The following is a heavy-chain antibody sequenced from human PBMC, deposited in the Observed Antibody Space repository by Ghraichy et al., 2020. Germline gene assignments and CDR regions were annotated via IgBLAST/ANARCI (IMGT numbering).Heavy chain of an antibody. V-gene: IGHV3-30*18. CDR2: ISYDGSNK. CDR1: GFTFSSYG. J-gene: IGHJ4*02. D-gene: IGHD6-6*01. CDR3: AKERRGIAARPALHPLDY. Sequence: GGSLRLSCAASGFTFSSYGMHWVRQAPGKGLEWVAVISYDGSNKYYADSVKGRFTISRDNSKNTLYLQMNSLRAEDTAVYYCAKERRGIAARPALHPLDYWGQGTLVTVSS.